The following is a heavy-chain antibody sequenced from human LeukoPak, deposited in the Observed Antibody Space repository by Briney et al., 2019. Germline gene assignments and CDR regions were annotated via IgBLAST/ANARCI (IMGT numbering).Heavy chain of an antibody. CDR1: GFSFSSFW. CDR2: INHDASLK. V-gene: IGHV3-7*01. Sequence: GESLKISCAASGFSFSSFWMTWVRQAPGKGLEWVANINHDASLKNYVDSVKGRFTISRDNTKNSLYLQMNSLRDEDTAVYYCAKDAYSKGDYWGQGTLVTVSS. D-gene: IGHD6-13*01. CDR3: AKDAYSKGDY. J-gene: IGHJ4*02.